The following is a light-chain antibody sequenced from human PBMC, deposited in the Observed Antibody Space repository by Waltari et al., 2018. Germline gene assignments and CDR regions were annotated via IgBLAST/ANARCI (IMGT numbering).Light chain of an antibody. CDR1: NSDIGGYNG. CDR3: GSYRSGSTFL. CDR2: EVS. V-gene: IGLV2-18*02. Sequence: QSALTQPPSVSKSPGQSVTISCTGTNSDIGGYNGVAWYQQHSATAPRLLIYEVSKRPSVVSDRFYGSKSGNTASLTISGLQAEDETDYYCGSYRSGSTFLFGGGTRLTVL. J-gene: IGLJ2*01.